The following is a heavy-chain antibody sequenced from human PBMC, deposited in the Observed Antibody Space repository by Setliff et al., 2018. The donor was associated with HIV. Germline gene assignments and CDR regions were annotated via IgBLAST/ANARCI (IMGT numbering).Heavy chain of an antibody. Sequence: SETLSLTCAVYGGSFSGYYWSWIRQPPGKGLEWIGEINHSGRTNYNPSLKSRVTISVDTSKNQFSLKLSSVAAADTAVFYCARGGYSYGFGRHRAYFQYWGQGTQVTVSS. J-gene: IGHJ1*01. CDR2: INHSGRT. CDR3: ARGGYSYGFGRHRAYFQY. D-gene: IGHD5-18*01. CDR1: GGSFSGYY. V-gene: IGHV4-34*01.